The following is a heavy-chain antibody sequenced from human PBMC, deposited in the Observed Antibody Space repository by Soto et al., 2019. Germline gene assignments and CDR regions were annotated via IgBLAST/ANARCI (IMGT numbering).Heavy chain of an antibody. J-gene: IGHJ4*02. Sequence: QVQLQQWGAGLLKPSETLSLTCVVYGESFSGYYWCWIRQPPGQGLEWIGGIINSGTTNYNPSLQCRCTMSGDKSKPQFSPSLTAMTAAFTAVYYSGSDTPVPMTIDYCGQGTLVTVSS. V-gene: IGHV4-34*12. D-gene: IGHD2-15*01. CDR3: GSDTPVPMTIDY. CDR1: GESFSGYY. CDR2: IINSGTT.